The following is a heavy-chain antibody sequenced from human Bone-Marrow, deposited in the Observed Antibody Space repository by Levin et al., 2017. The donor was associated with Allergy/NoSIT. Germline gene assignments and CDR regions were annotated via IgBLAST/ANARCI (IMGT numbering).Heavy chain of an antibody. CDR2: IYYSGST. CDR3: ARQTYYYDSSFDY. D-gene: IGHD3-22*01. Sequence: SCTVSGGSISSGDYYWSWIRQPPGKGLEWIGYIYYSGSTYYNPSLKSRVTISVDTSKNQFSLKLSSVTAADTAVYYCARQTYYYDSSFDYWGQGTLVTVSS. CDR1: GGSISSGDYY. V-gene: IGHV4-30-4*01. J-gene: IGHJ4*02.